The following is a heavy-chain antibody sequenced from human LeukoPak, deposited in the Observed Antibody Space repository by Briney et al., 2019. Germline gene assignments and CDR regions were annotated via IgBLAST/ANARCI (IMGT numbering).Heavy chain of an antibody. Sequence: ASVKVSCKASGYTFTSYDINWVRQATGQGLEWMGWMNPNSGNTGYAQKFQGRVTMTRNTSISTAHMELSSLRSEDTAVYYCARYVDTAMVSDYWGQGTLVTVSS. CDR2: MNPNSGNT. CDR1: GYTFTSYD. J-gene: IGHJ4*02. CDR3: ARYVDTAMVSDY. V-gene: IGHV1-8*01. D-gene: IGHD5-18*01.